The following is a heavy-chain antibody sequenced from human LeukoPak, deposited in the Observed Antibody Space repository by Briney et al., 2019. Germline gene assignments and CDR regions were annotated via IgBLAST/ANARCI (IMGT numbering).Heavy chain of an antibody. V-gene: IGHV1-2*02. Sequence: ASVKVSCKVSGYTLTELSMHWVRQAPGQGLEWMGWINPNSGGTNYAQKFQGRVTMTRDTSISTAYMELSRLRSDDTAVYYCASLSSQPSGYSSGWYSDYWGQGTLVTVSS. J-gene: IGHJ4*02. D-gene: IGHD6-19*01. CDR2: INPNSGGT. CDR1: GYTLTELS. CDR3: ASLSSQPSGYSSGWYSDY.